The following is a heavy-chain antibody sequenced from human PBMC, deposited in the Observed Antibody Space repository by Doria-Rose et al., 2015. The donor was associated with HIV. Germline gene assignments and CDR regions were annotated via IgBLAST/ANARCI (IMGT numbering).Heavy chain of an antibody. D-gene: IGHD6-13*01. J-gene: IGHJ4*02. CDR1: GYTFTDYY. Sequence: QVQLVESGAEVKKPGASVKVSCKASGYTFTDYYMHWVRQAPGQGLEWMGWINPNSGGTNYAQKFQGRVTMTRDTSITTAYMELSRLRSDDTAVYYCAREYSFIWGDGYFDYWGQGTLVTVSS. V-gene: IGHV1-2*02. CDR3: AREYSFIWGDGYFDY. CDR2: INPNSGGT.